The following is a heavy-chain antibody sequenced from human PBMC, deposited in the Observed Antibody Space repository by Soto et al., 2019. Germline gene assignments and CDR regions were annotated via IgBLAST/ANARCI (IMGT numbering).Heavy chain of an antibody. CDR1: GFTFDDYA. CDR2: ISCNSGGI. Sequence: GGSLRLSCAASGFTFDDYAMHWVRQAPGKGLEWVSGISCNSGGIGYADSVKGRFTISRDNAKNSLYLQMNSLRAEDTALYYCAKENRGAGFDYWGQGTLVTVSS. CDR3: AKENRGAGFDY. D-gene: IGHD3-10*01. V-gene: IGHV3-9*01. J-gene: IGHJ4*02.